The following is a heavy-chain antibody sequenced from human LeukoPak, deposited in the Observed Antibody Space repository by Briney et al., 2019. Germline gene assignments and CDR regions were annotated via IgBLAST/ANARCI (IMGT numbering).Heavy chain of an antibody. V-gene: IGHV7-4-1*02. Sequence: VASVKVSCTASGYTFTSYAMNWVRQAPGQGLEWMGWINTNTGNPTYAQGFTGRFVFSLDTSVSTAYLQISSLKAEDTAVYYCAREGGVRGVIISSWFDPWGQGTLVTVSS. CDR2: INTNTGNP. CDR1: GYTFTSYA. CDR3: AREGGVRGVIISSWFDP. J-gene: IGHJ5*02. D-gene: IGHD3-10*01.